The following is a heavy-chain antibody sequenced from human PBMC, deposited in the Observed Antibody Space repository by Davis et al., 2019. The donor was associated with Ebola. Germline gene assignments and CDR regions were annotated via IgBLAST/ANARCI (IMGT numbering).Heavy chain of an antibody. J-gene: IGHJ3*02. CDR1: GFTVSSNY. V-gene: IGHV3-66*01. CDR2: IYSGGST. Sequence: GESLKISCAASGFTVSSNYMSWVRQAPGKGLEWVSVIYSGGSTYYADSVKGRFTISRDNSKNTLYLQMNSLRAEDTAVYYCARENGNTMRSDAFDIWDQGTMVTVSS. CDR3: ARENGNTMRSDAFDI. D-gene: IGHD3-22*01.